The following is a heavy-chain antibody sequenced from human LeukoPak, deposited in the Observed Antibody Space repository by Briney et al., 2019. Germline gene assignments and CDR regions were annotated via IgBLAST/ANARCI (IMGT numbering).Heavy chain of an antibody. CDR1: GYTFTGYY. Sequence: ASVKVSCKASGYTFTGYYMHWVRQAPGQGLEWMGWINAGNGNTKYSQKFQGRVTITRDTSASTAYMELSSLRSEDTAVYYCARNYYGSGSYYPFFAEYFQHWGQGTLVTVSS. CDR2: INAGNGNT. J-gene: IGHJ1*01. CDR3: ARNYYGSGSYYPFFAEYFQH. V-gene: IGHV1-3*01. D-gene: IGHD3-10*01.